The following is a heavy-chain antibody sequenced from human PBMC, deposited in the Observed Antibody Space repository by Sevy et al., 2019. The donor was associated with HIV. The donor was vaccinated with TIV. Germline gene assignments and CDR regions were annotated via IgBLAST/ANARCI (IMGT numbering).Heavy chain of an antibody. D-gene: IGHD3-16*01. J-gene: IGHJ4*02. CDR1: GFTFSSYS. V-gene: IGHV3-48*02. Sequence: GGSLRLSCAASGFTFSSYSMNWVRQAPGKGLEWVSYISSSSSTIYYADYVKGRFTISRDNAKNSLYLQMNSLRDEDTAVYYCARGNEGYYDTGNYWGQGTLVTVSS. CDR2: ISSSSSTI. CDR3: ARGNEGYYDTGNY.